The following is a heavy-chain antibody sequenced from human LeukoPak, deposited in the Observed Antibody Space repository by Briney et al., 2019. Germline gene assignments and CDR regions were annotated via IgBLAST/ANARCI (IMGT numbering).Heavy chain of an antibody. V-gene: IGHV4-4*07. CDR1: GGSISSYY. CDR3: ARDRGYCTNGVCAGTDY. CDR2: IYTSGST. J-gene: IGHJ4*02. Sequence: SGTLSLTCTVSGGSISSYYWSWIWQPAGKGLEWIGRIYTSGSTNYNPSLKSRVTMSVDTSKNQFSLKLSSVTAADTAVYYCARDRGYCTNGVCAGTDYWGQGTLVTVSS. D-gene: IGHD2-8*01.